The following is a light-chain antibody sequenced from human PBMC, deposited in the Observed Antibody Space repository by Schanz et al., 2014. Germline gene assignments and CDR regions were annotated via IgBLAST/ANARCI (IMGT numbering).Light chain of an antibody. CDR2: GVS. Sequence: EIVLTQSPGTLSLSPGERATLSCKASQSISGYDLAWYQQKPGQAPRLLMYGVSNRASGIPARFSGSGSGTDFTLTISSLEPEDFAVYFCQQRSSWPPITFGQGTRLEIK. CDR1: QSISGY. J-gene: IGKJ5*01. CDR3: QQRSSWPPIT. V-gene: IGKV3-11*01.